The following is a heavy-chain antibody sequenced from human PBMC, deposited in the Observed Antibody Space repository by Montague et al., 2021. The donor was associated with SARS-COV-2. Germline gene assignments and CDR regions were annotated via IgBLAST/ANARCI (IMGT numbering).Heavy chain of an antibody. CDR3: TSGREGNYNVMDV. CDR1: GDSVSSNSAT. V-gene: IGHV6-1*01. CDR2: TYYRSKWYN. Sequence: CAISGDSVSSNSATWNWVRQSPSRGLEWLGRTYYRSKWYNDYVVSLRSRVTINPDTSKNQFSLQLNSVTPEDTAIYYCTSGREGNYNVMDVWGQGTTVTVSS. D-gene: IGHD1-1*01. J-gene: IGHJ6*02.